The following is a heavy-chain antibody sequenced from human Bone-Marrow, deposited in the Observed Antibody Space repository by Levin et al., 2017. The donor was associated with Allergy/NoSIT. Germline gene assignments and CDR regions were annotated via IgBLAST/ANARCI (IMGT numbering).Heavy chain of an antibody. CDR2: VSWDGGSA. V-gene: IGHV3-43D*03. J-gene: IGHJ4*02. CDR1: GFTFEDYA. D-gene: IGHD6-6*01. Sequence: GGSLRLSCVASGFTFEDYAMHWVRQAPGKGLEWVSLVSWDGGSAYYADSVKGRFSISRDNTKNSLYLHMSSLRPDDTALYFCAKAMEASSLFDSWGQGTLVTVSS. CDR3: AKAMEASSLFDS.